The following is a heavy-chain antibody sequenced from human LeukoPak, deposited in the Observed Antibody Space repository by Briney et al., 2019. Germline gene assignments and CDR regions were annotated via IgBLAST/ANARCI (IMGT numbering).Heavy chain of an antibody. Sequence: PGRSLRLSCAASGFTFDDYAMHWVRQAPGKGLEWVSGISWNSGSIGYADSVKGRFTISRDNAKNSLYLQMNSLRAEDTAVYYCASQTPGLAVADYWGQGTLVTVSS. CDR1: GFTFDDYA. V-gene: IGHV3-9*01. CDR2: ISWNSGSI. CDR3: ASQTPGLAVADY. J-gene: IGHJ4*02. D-gene: IGHD6-19*01.